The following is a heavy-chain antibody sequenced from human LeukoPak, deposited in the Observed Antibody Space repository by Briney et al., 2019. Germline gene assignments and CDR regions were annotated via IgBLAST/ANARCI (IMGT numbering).Heavy chain of an antibody. Sequence: PGGSLRLSCAASGFTFSSYGMHWVRQAPGKGLEWVAVISYDGSNKYYADSVKGRFTISRDNSKNTLYLQMNSLRAEDTAVYYCAKDRSSSWYKLIDYWGQGTLVTLSS. D-gene: IGHD6-13*01. CDR1: GFTFSSYG. CDR3: AKDRSSSWYKLIDY. CDR2: ISYDGSNK. V-gene: IGHV3-30*18. J-gene: IGHJ4*02.